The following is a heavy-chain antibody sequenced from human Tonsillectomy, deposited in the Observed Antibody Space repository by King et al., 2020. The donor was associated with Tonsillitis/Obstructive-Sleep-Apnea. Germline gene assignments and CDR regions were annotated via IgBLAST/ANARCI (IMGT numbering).Heavy chain of an antibody. CDR1: GYSFTSYW. CDR3: ARRARGFDFGSDYYSYYYYMDV. D-gene: IGHD3-3*01. V-gene: IGHV5-51*01. Sequence: VQLVQSGAEVKKPGESLKISCKGSGYSFTSYWIAWVRQMPGKGLEWMGIIYPGDSDTRYSPSFQGQVTISVDKSISTAYLQWSSLKASDTAMYYCARRARGFDFGSDYYSYYYYMDVWGKGTTVTVSS. CDR2: IYPGDSDT. J-gene: IGHJ6*03.